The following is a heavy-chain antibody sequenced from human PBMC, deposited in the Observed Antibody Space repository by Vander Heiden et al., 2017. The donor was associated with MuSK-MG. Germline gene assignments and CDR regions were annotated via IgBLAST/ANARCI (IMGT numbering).Heavy chain of an antibody. V-gene: IGHV3-9*01. J-gene: IGHJ4*02. D-gene: IGHD4-17*01. CDR2: ISWNSGSI. Sequence: EVQLVESGGGLVQPGRSLRLSCAPSGFTFVDYAMHWVRQAPGKGLEWVSGISWNSGSIGYADSVKGRFTISRDNAKNSLHLQMNSLRAEDTALYYCAKDGGDYDGDIDYWGQGTLVTVAS. CDR3: AKDGGDYDGDIDY. CDR1: GFTFVDYA.